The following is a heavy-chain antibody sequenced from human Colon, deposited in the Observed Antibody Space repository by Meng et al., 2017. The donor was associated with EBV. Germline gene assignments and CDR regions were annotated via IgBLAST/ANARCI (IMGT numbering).Heavy chain of an antibody. CDR2: IYYSGSR. CDR1: GDSIRSADYS. Sequence: VHLPDSGPGLVKPSQTLSLPCTVSGDSIRSADYSWSWVRQPPGKGLEWTGYIYYSGSRYYNPSLKSRVTISVDTSKNQFSLKLSSVTAADTAVYYCARVTGKIYYDGSGYPEAFDYWGQGTLVTVSS. J-gene: IGHJ4*02. V-gene: IGHV4-30-4*01. CDR3: ARVTGKIYYDGSGYPEAFDY. D-gene: IGHD3-22*01.